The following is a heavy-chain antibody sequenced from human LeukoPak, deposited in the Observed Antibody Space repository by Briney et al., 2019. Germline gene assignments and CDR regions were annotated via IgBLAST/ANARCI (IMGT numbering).Heavy chain of an antibody. Sequence: PSETLSLTCTVSGGSISSSSYYWGWIRQPPGKELEWIGSIYYSGSTYYNPSLKRRVTISVDTSKNQFSLKLSSVTAADTAVYYCARHWYYYDSSGYRYYFDYWGQGTLVTVSS. CDR1: GGSISSSSYY. CDR2: IYYSGST. D-gene: IGHD3-22*01. J-gene: IGHJ4*02. CDR3: ARHWYYYDSSGYRYYFDY. V-gene: IGHV4-39*01.